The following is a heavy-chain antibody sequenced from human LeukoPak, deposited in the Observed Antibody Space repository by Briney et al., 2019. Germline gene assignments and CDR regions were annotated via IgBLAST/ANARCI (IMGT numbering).Heavy chain of an antibody. CDR1: GGSISSYY. Sequence: KPSETLSLTCTVSGGSISSYYWSWIRQPAGKGLEWIGRIYTSGSTNYNPSLKSRVTMSVDTSKNQFSLKLSSVTAADTAVYYCARGLAAAGNPKGRFDPWGQGTLVTVSS. D-gene: IGHD6-13*01. V-gene: IGHV4-4*07. CDR2: IYTSGST. J-gene: IGHJ5*02. CDR3: ARGLAAAGNPKGRFDP.